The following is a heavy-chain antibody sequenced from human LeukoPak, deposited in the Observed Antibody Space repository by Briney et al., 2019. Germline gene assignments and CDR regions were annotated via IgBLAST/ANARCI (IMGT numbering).Heavy chain of an antibody. CDR1: GFTFSSYA. V-gene: IGHV3-30-3*01. Sequence: GGSLRLSCAASGFTFSSYAMHWVRQAPGKGLEWVAVISYDGSNKYYADSVKGRFTIPRDNSKNTLYLQMNSLRAEDTAVYYCARVPVSWFLDYWGQGTLVTVSS. D-gene: IGHD6-13*01. CDR2: ISYDGSNK. CDR3: ARVPVSWFLDY. J-gene: IGHJ4*02.